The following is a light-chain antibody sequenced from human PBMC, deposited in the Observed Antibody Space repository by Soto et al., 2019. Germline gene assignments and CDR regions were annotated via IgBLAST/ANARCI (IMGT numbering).Light chain of an antibody. V-gene: IGKV3-11*01. Sequence: EIVWPQSPATLSLSPVATATLSGRASQSISNYLAWYQHKPGQAPRLLIFDASNRATGIPARFSGSGSGTDFTLTISGLEPEDFAIDDCQKRGNWPQFGQGTRLEIK. J-gene: IGKJ5*01. CDR3: QKRGNWPQ. CDR1: QSISNY. CDR2: DAS.